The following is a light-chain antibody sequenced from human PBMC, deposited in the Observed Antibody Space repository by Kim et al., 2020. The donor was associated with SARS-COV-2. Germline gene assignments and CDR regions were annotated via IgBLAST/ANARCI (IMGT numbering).Light chain of an antibody. CDR3: QQYNTNSRT. V-gene: IGKV1-5*01. Sequence: ASVGDRVTITCRASQSINKWLAWYQQKPGRAPKVLIYDASTLPSGVPSRFSGSGSGTEFILTINSLQPDDFATYFCQQYNTNSRTFCQGTKVDIK. CDR2: DAS. J-gene: IGKJ1*01. CDR1: QSINKW.